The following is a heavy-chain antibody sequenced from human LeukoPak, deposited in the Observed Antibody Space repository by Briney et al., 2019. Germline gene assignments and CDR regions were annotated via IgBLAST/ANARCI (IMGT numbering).Heavy chain of an antibody. V-gene: IGHV3-30*02. J-gene: IGHJ4*02. CDR2: IRYDGSSK. Sequence: GGSLRLSCAASGYTFSSYGMHWVRQAPGKGLEWVAFIRYDGSSKYYADSVKGRFTISRDISENTLYLQMNALRAEDTAAYYCASRVVTSFDYWGQGTLVTVSS. CDR1: GYTFSSYG. D-gene: IGHD2-2*01. CDR3: ASRVVTSFDY.